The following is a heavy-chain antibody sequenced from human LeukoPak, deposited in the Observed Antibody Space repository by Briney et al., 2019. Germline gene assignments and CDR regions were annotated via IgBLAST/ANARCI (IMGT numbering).Heavy chain of an antibody. J-gene: IGHJ5*02. V-gene: IGHV4-59*01. CDR1: GGSISSYY. Sequence: SETLSLTCTVSGGSISSYYWSWIRQTPGKGLEWIGYIYYSGSTNYNPSLKSRVTISVDTSKNQFSLKLSSVTAADTAVYYCARDNIAVAKRVNWFDPWGQGTLVTVSS. D-gene: IGHD6-19*01. CDR2: IYYSGST. CDR3: ARDNIAVAKRVNWFDP.